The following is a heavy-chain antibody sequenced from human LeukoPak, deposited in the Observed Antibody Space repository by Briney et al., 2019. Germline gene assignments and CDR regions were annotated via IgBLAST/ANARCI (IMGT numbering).Heavy chain of an antibody. CDR2: FDPEDGET. Sequence: ASVKVSCKVSGYTLTELSMHWVRQAPGKELEWMGGFDPEDGETIYAQKFQGRVTMTEDTSTDTAYMELSSLRSEDTAVYYCATHITGTTIWFDPWGQGTLVTVSS. CDR3: ATHITGTTIWFDP. J-gene: IGHJ5*02. V-gene: IGHV1-24*01. CDR1: GYTLTELS. D-gene: IGHD1-7*01.